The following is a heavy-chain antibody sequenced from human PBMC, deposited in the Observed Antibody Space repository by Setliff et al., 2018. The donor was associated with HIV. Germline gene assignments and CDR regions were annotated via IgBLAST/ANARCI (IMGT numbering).Heavy chain of an antibody. D-gene: IGHD3-10*01. CDR2: FNPEDGKT. CDR1: GFTLTELS. Sequence: ASVKVSCKVSGFTLTELSMHWVRQAPGKGLEWMGSFNPEDGKTIYAQKFQGRVTMIEDTSTDTAYMELSSLRSEDTAVYYCAREGKFRYYYYMDVWGKGTTVTVSS. V-gene: IGHV1-24*01. CDR3: AREGKFRYYYYMDV. J-gene: IGHJ6*03.